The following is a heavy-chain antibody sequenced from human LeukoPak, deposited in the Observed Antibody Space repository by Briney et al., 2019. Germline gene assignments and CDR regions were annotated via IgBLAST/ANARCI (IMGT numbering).Heavy chain of an antibody. V-gene: IGHV1-69*05. D-gene: IGHD3-22*01. Sequence: SVKVSCKASGGTFSSYAISWVRQAPGQGLEWMGRIIPIFGTANYAQKFQGRVTFATDESTSTAYMELSSLRSEDTAVYYCARDQHTYYYDSSGYYGFDYWGQGTLVTVSS. J-gene: IGHJ4*02. CDR2: IIPIFGTA. CDR1: GGTFSSYA. CDR3: ARDQHTYYYDSSGYYGFDY.